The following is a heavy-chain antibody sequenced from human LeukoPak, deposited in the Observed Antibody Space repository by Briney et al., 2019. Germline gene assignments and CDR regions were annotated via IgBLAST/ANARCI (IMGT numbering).Heavy chain of an antibody. J-gene: IGHJ6*03. V-gene: IGHV1-69*13. Sequence: ASVKVSCKASRGTFNNYAISWVRQAPGQGLEWMGGIIPISDATYYAQKFQGRVTITADESTTTVYMELSSLRSEDTAVYYCANHYCSGGSCYNRYYYYYMDVWGKGTTVTVSS. CDR3: ANHYCSGGSCYNRYYYYYMDV. D-gene: IGHD2-15*01. CDR1: RGTFNNYA. CDR2: IIPISDAT.